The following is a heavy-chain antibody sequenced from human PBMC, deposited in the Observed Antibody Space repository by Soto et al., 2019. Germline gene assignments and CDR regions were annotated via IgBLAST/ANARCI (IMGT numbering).Heavy chain of an antibody. CDR3: ERGIVVGGLDS. CDR2: IWYDGSNK. D-gene: IGHD3-22*01. J-gene: IGHJ4*02. Sequence: QVHLVESGGGVVQPGRSLRLSCAASGFTFSNHGMYWVRQAPGKGLEWVAVIWYDGSNKYYADSVKGRFTISRDNSKNTLYLQMNSLRPEDTALYYCERGIVVGGLDSWGQGTLVTVSS. V-gene: IGHV3-33*01. CDR1: GFTFSNHG.